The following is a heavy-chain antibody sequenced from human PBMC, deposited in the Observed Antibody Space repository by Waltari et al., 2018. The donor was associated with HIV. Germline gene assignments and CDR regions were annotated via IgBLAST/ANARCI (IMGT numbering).Heavy chain of an antibody. D-gene: IGHD2-2*01. V-gene: IGHV1-18*01. J-gene: IGHJ5*02. CDR2: ISAYNDNT. CDR1: GYTFTNYG. CDR3: ARAPRGDGVVPAASSFDP. Sequence: QVQLVQSGAEVKKPGASVKVSCKASGYTFTNYGISWVRKAPGQGLEWMGWISAYNDNTHYPQKFQGRVTMTTDTSTSTGYMDLRSLGSDDTAVYYCARAPRGDGVVPAASSFDPWGQGTLVTVSS.